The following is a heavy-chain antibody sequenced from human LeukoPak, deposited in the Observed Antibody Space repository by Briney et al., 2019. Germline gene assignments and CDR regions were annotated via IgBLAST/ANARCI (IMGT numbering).Heavy chain of an antibody. CDR3: ATRSPLVNAIL. CDR1: GGSISNGNW. V-gene: IGHV4/OR15-8*02. J-gene: IGHJ4*02. CDR2: IYHTGTT. D-gene: IGHD1-26*01. Sequence: SETLSLTCFVSGGSISNGNWCTWVRQPPGKGLEWIGEIYHTGTTNNNASLESRVTISIDESNNRFSLNLRSLTAADTAIYYCATRSPLVNAILWGQGTLVTVSS.